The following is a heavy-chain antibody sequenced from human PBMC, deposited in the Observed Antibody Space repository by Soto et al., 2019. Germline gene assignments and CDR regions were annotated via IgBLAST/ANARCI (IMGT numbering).Heavy chain of an antibody. CDR3: ARTVAGPYYYYGMDV. J-gene: IGHJ6*02. V-gene: IGHV5-10-1*01. D-gene: IGHD6-19*01. Sequence: PGESLKISCKGSGYSFTSYWISWVRQMPGKGLEWMGRIDPSDSYTNYSPSFQGHVTISADKSISTAYLQWSSLKASDTAMYYCARTVAGPYYYYGMDVWGQGTTVTVSS. CDR2: IDPSDSYT. CDR1: GYSFTSYW.